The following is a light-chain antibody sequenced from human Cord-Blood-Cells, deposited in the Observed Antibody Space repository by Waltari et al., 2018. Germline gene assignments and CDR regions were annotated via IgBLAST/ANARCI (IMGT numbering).Light chain of an antibody. CDR3: CSYAGSCYV. CDR1: NPAVGAYNY. V-gene: IGLV2-11*01. CDR2: DVS. Sequence: QSALTQPPQMSGYPAQSVPISSTGTNPAVGAYNYASCYQQPQVKAPKLMIYDVSKRPSGVPDRFSGSKSGNTASLTISGLQAEDEADYYCCSYAGSCYVFGTGTKVTVL. J-gene: IGLJ1*01.